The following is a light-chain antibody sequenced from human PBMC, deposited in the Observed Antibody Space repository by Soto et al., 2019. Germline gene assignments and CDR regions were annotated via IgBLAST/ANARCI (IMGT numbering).Light chain of an antibody. CDR2: DVS. CDR3: QQYGRT. Sequence: IVLTQSPAIMSLSPGESASLSCRASQSVSDYLAWYQQKPGQAPRLFIYDVSKRATGIPARFSGSGSGTDFTLTISSLEPEDFAVYYCQQYGRTFGQGTKVDIK. V-gene: IGKV3-11*01. J-gene: IGKJ1*01. CDR1: QSVSDY.